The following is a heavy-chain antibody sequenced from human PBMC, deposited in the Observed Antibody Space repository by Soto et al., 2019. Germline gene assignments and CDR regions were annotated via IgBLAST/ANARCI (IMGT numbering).Heavy chain of an antibody. CDR2: ISWDGGST. CDR3: AKDITGTTDFEGDYYYGMDV. J-gene: IGHJ6*02. V-gene: IGHV3-43*01. Sequence: SGGSLRLSCAASGFTFDDYTMHWVRQAPGKGLEWVSLISWDGGSTYYADSVKGRFTISRDNSKNSLYLQMNSLRTEDTALYYCAKDITGTTDFEGDYYYGMDVWGQGTTVTVS. CDR1: GFTFDDYT. D-gene: IGHD1-7*01.